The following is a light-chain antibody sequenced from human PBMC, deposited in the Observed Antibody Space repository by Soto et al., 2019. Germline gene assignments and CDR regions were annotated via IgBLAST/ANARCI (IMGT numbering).Light chain of an antibody. CDR2: GVT. CDR1: SSDVGGFNY. Sequence: QALLTHPASVSGSPGQSLTISCTGTSSDVGGFNYVSWYQQHPGKAPKLMISGVTNRPSGVSNRFSGSKSGNTASLTISGLQAGDEADYYCSSYTSGSTLLVFGTGTKVTVL. CDR3: SSYTSGSTLLV. V-gene: IGLV2-14*01. J-gene: IGLJ1*01.